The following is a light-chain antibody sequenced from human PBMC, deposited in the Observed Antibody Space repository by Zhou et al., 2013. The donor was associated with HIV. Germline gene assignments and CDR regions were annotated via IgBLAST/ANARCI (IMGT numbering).Light chain of an antibody. J-gene: IGKJ3*01. V-gene: IGKV3-15*01. Sequence: EIVMTQSPATLSVSPGERATLSCRASQSVSSNLAWYQQKPGQAPRLLIYGASTRATGIPARFSGSGSGTDFTLTISRLEPEDFAVYYCQQYGSSPFTFGPGTKVDLK. CDR1: QSVSSN. CDR2: GAS. CDR3: QQYGSSPFT.